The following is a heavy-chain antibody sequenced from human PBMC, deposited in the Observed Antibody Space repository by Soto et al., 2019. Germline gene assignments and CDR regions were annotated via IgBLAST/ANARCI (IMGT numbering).Heavy chain of an antibody. V-gene: IGHV3-30-3*01. CDR1: GLTLSRYG. CDR3: ARGAENQLLHRDYFYGMDV. J-gene: IGHJ6*02. D-gene: IGHD2-2*02. CDR2: ISYDGSNQ. Sequence: GGSLRLSCVGSGLTLSRYGMHWVRHAPGKGLEWVAVISYDGSNQYYGDSVRGRFTISRDNSRNTLYLHLNTLRPEDTAVYFCARGAENQLLHRDYFYGMDVWGQGTTVTVSS.